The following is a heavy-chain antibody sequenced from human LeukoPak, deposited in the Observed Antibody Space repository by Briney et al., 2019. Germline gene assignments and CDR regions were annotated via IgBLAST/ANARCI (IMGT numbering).Heavy chain of an antibody. D-gene: IGHD4-11*01. Sequence: GGSLRLSCAAPGFTFSSYSMNRVRQAPGKGLEWVSYISSSSSTMYYADSVKGRFTISRDNAKNSLYLQMNSLRAEDTAVYYCARGRPSYSLDYWGQGTLVTVSS. V-gene: IGHV3-48*01. J-gene: IGHJ4*02. CDR3: ARGRPSYSLDY. CDR2: ISSSSSTM. CDR1: GFTFSSYS.